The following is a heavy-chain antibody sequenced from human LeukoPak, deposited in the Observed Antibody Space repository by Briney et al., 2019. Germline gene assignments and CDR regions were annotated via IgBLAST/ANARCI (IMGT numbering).Heavy chain of an antibody. CDR1: GGPFSGYY. D-gene: IGHD3-10*01. V-gene: IGHV4-34*01. CDR3: ARGAYGSSYNWFDP. Sequence: PSETLSLTCAVYGGPFSGYYWSWIRQPPGKGLEWIGEINHSGSTNYNPSLKSRVTISVDTSKNQFSLKLSSVTAADTAVYYCARGAYGSSYNWFDPWGQGTLVTVSS. J-gene: IGHJ5*02. CDR2: INHSGST.